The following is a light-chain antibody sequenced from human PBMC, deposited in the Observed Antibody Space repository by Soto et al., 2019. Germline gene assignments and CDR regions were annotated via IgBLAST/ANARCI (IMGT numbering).Light chain of an antibody. CDR3: NSFTTSSTWV. J-gene: IGLJ3*02. V-gene: IGLV2-14*01. CDR2: EVT. Sequence: QSALTQPASVSGSPGQSITISCTGTSSDLGAYNSVSWYQQHPDKAPKLILYEVTNRPSGVSHRFSGSKSGSTASLTISGLQLEDEAYYYCNSFTTSSTWVFGGGTKVTVL. CDR1: SSDLGAYNS.